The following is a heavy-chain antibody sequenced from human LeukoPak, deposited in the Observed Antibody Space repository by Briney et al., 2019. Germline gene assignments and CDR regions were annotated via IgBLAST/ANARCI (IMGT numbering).Heavy chain of an antibody. CDR2: IYPADSDT. J-gene: IGHJ4*02. CDR3: ASDDNVDYVL. D-gene: IGHD4-17*01. Sequence: GESLKISCQVSGYIFTHYWIGWVRQMPGKGLESMGIIYPADSDTTYSPSFQGQVTISADKSIDTVYLQWSSLKASDTAMYYCASDDNVDYVLWGQGTLVTVSS. CDR1: GYIFTHYW. V-gene: IGHV5-51*01.